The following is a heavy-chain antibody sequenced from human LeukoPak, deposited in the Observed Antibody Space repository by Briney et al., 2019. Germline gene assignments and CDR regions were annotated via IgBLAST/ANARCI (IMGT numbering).Heavy chain of an antibody. J-gene: IGHJ4*02. CDR2: INHSGST. V-gene: IGHV4-34*01. CDR3: ARGPRTGYCSSTSCFMDY. D-gene: IGHD2-2*01. Sequence: SETLSLTCAVYGGSFSGYYWSWIRQPPGKGLEWIGEINHSGSTNYNPSLKSRVTISVDTSKNQFSLKLSSVTAADTAVYYCARGPRTGYCSSTSCFMDYWGQGTLVTVSS. CDR1: GGSFSGYY.